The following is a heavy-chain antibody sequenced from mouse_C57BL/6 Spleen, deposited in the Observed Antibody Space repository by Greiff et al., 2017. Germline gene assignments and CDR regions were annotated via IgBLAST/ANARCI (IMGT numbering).Heavy chain of an antibody. V-gene: IGHV1-54*01. Sequence: QVHVKQSGAELVRPGTSVKVSCKASGYAFTNYLIEWVKQRPGQGLEWIGVINPGSGGTNYNEKFKGKATLTADKSSSTAYMQLSSLTSEDSAVYFCASYYGNPYAMDYWGQGTSVTVSS. CDR2: INPGSGGT. CDR3: ASYYGNPYAMDY. CDR1: GYAFTNYL. D-gene: IGHD2-1*01. J-gene: IGHJ4*01.